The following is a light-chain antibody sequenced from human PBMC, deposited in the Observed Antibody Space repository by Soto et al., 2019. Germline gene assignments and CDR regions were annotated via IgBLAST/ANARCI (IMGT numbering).Light chain of an antibody. Sequence: QSVLTQPPSASGTPGQRVTISCSGSSSNIGSTTVNWYQQLPGTAPQVLIFSTDQRPSGVPDRFSGSKSGTSASLAISGLQSEDEDDYYCATWDDRLNGVVFGGGTKLTVL. V-gene: IGLV1-44*01. J-gene: IGLJ2*01. CDR3: ATWDDRLNGVV. CDR1: SSNIGSTT. CDR2: STD.